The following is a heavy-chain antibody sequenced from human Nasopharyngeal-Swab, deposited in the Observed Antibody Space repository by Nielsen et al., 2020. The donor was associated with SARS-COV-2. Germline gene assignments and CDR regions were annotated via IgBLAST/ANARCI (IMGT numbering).Heavy chain of an antibody. J-gene: IGHJ4*02. CDR2: IYYSGST. V-gene: IGHV4-59*01. CDR3: ARTYRYYDSSGYRFFYYFDY. Sequence: WIRQPPGKGLERIGYIYYSGSTNYNPSLKSRVTISVDTSKNQFSLKLSSVTAADTAVYYCARTYRYYDSSGYRFFYYFDYWGQGTLVTVSS. D-gene: IGHD3-22*01.